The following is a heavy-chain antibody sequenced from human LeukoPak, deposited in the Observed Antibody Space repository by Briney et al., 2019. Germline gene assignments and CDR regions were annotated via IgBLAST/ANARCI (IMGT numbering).Heavy chain of an antibody. V-gene: IGHV1-24*01. J-gene: IGHJ4*02. CDR1: GYTLTELS. CDR2: FDPEDGET. D-gene: IGHD5-12*01. CDR3: AKDRGIVATTPHDY. Sequence: GASVKVSCKVSGYTLTELSMHWVRQAPGKGLEWMGGFDPEDGETIYAQKFQGRVTMTEDTSTDTAYMELSSLRAEDTAVYYCAKDRGIVATTPHDYWGQGTLVTVSS.